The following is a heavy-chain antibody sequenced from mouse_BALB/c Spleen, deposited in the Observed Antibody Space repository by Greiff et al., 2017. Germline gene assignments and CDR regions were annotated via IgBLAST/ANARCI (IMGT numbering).Heavy chain of an antibody. CDR2: ISSGSSTI. CDR3: ARYDYEDWYFDV. J-gene: IGHJ1*01. Sequence: EVMLVESGGGLVQPGGSRKLSCAASGFTFSSFGMHWVRQAPEKGLEWVAYISSGSSTIYYADTVKGRFTISRDNPKNTLFLQMTSLRSEDTAMYYCARYDYEDWYFDVWGAGTTVTVSS. V-gene: IGHV5-17*02. CDR1: GFTFSSFG. D-gene: IGHD2-4*01.